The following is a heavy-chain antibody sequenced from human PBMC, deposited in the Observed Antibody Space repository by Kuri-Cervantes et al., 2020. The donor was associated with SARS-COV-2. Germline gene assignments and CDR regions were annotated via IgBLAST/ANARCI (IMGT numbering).Heavy chain of an antibody. CDR3: ARGERIAARPSYGMDV. J-gene: IGHJ6*02. D-gene: IGHD6-6*01. V-gene: IGHV6-1*01. CDR2: TYDRSKWYN. CDR1: GDSVSSNSAA. Sequence: SETLSLTCAISGDSVSSNSAAWNWIRQSPSRGLEWLGRTYDRSKWYNDYAVSVKSLITINPDTSKNQYSLQLNSVTPEDTAVYDCARGERIAARPSYGMDVWGQGTTVTVSS.